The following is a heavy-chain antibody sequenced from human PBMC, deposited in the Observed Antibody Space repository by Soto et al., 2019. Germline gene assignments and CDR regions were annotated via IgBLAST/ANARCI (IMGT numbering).Heavy chain of an antibody. Sequence: ASVKVSCKVSGYTLTELCIHWVRQAPGKGLEWMGGFDPEDGETIYAQNFQGRVTMTEDTSTDTAYMELSRLKSDDTAVYYCARASSTVTFFDYWGQGTLVTVSS. D-gene: IGHD4-17*01. V-gene: IGHV1-24*01. CDR2: FDPEDGET. CDR1: GYTLTELC. CDR3: ARASSTVTFFDY. J-gene: IGHJ4*02.